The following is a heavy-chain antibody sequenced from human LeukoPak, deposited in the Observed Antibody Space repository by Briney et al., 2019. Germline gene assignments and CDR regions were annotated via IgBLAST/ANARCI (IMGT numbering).Heavy chain of an antibody. Sequence: GGSLRLSCAASGLNFSSRWMNWVRQAPGQGLEWVASIKEDRSEKHYVDSVKGRFTISRDNGKNSLYLQINSLRAEDTAVYYCARSSYSSSSSVWGQGTMVTVSS. D-gene: IGHD6-6*01. J-gene: IGHJ3*01. V-gene: IGHV3-7*03. CDR1: GLNFSSRW. CDR2: IKEDRSEK. CDR3: ARSSYSSSSSV.